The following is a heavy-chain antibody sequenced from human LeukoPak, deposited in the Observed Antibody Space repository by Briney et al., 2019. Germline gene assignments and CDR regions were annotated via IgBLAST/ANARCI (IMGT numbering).Heavy chain of an antibody. Sequence: PGGSLRLSCTASGFTFGDYAMSWFRQAPGKGLEWVGFIRSKAYGGTTEYAASVKGRFTISRDDSKSIAYLQMNSLKTEDTAVYYCTRDYCGGDCYYFDYWGQGTLVTVSS. CDR2: IRSKAYGGTT. CDR1: GFTFGDYA. CDR3: TRDYCGGDCYYFDY. J-gene: IGHJ4*02. V-gene: IGHV3-49*03. D-gene: IGHD2-21*02.